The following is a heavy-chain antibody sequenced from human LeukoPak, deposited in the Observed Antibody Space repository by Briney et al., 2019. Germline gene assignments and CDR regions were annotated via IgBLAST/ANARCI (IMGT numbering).Heavy chain of an antibody. D-gene: IGHD1/OR15-1a*01. CDR3: AKVNNYDDY. V-gene: IGHV3-30*18. Sequence: GGPLRLSCAASGFTFSIFGIHWVRQAPGKGLEWVAAISPDGNKEYYTESVKGRLTVSRDNSNNMIYLQMNSLRGEDSAVYYCAKVNNYDDYWGQGTLVTVSS. J-gene: IGHJ4*02. CDR2: ISPDGNKE. CDR1: GFTFSIFG.